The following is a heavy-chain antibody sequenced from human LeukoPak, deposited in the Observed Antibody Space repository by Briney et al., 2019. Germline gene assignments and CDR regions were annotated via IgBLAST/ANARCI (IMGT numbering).Heavy chain of an antibody. V-gene: IGHV3-30*18. J-gene: IGHJ4*02. CDR2: ISCDGSNK. Sequence: GGSLRLSCAASGFTFSSYGMHWVRQAPGKGLEWVAVISCDGSNKYYADSVKGRFTISRDNSKNTLYLQMNSLRAEDTAVYYCAKNGDSDFDYWGQGTLVTVSS. CDR1: GFTFSSYG. CDR3: AKNGDSDFDY. D-gene: IGHD3-10*01.